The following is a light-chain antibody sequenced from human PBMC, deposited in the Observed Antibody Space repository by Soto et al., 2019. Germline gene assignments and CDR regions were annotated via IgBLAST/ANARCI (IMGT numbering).Light chain of an antibody. Sequence: EIVLTQSPGTLSLSPGERASLSCRASQSVSSSFLALYQQKVGQAPRLLIYGASSRATGIPDRSSGSGSGTDFTLTISRLEPEDFAVYYCQQYGSSPRTFGQGTRLEIK. J-gene: IGKJ5*01. V-gene: IGKV3-20*01. CDR3: QQYGSSPRT. CDR2: GAS. CDR1: QSVSSSF.